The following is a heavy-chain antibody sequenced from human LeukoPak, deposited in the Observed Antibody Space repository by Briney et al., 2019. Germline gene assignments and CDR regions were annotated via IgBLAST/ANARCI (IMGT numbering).Heavy chain of an antibody. V-gene: IGHV3-30-3*01. CDR1: GFTFSSYA. CDR3: ARVQRITIFGVVHTGGAFDI. J-gene: IGHJ3*02. Sequence: GRSLRLSCAASGFTFSSYAMHWVRQAPGKGLEWVAVISYDGSNKYYADSVKGRFTISRDNSKNTLYLQMNSLRAEDTAVYYCARVQRITIFGVVHTGGAFDIWGQGTMVTVSS. D-gene: IGHD3-3*01. CDR2: ISYDGSNK.